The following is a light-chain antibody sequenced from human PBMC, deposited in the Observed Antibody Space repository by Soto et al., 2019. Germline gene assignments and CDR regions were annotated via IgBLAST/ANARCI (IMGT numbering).Light chain of an antibody. J-gene: IGKJ4*01. Sequence: EVVLMQSPATLSVSPGETATLSCRASQNVRNNLAWYQQKPGQAPRLLIYGASTRATGIPPRFSGSGSGTDFALTITGLQSEDLGVYYCQQYSNWPPLTFGGGTKVKIK. CDR1: QNVRNN. CDR2: GAS. V-gene: IGKV3-15*01. CDR3: QQYSNWPPLT.